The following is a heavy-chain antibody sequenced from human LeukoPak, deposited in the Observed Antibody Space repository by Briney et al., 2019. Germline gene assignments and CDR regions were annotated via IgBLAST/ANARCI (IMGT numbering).Heavy chain of an antibody. D-gene: IGHD6-13*01. CDR1: GGSISSYY. J-gene: IGHJ5*02. Sequence: SETLSLTCTVSGGSISSYYWSWIRQPPGKGLEWVGSIYYSGSTYYNPSLKSRVTISVDTSKNQFSLKLSSVTAADTAVYYCARKRGWQQLVYPFDPWGQGTLVTVSS. CDR2: IYYSGST. V-gene: IGHV4-59*05. CDR3: ARKRGWQQLVYPFDP.